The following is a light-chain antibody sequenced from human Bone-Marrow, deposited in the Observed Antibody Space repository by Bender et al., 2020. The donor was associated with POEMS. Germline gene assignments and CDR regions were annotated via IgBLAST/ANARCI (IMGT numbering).Light chain of an antibody. J-gene: IGLJ3*02. V-gene: IGLV3-21*03. Sequence: SYVLTQPPSVSVAPGKTARIPCAGKNIGDTGVHWYQQKPGQSPVLVLYDDSDWPSSIPDRFSGTNSENTATLTISRVEAGDEADYHCQVWDSSSEHVVFGGGTTLTVL. CDR1: NIGDTG. CDR3: QVWDSSSEHVV. CDR2: DDS.